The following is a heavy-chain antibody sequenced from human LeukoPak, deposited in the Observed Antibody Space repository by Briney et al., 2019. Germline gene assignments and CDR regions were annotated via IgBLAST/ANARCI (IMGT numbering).Heavy chain of an antibody. CDR1: GFTVSSNY. Sequence: GGSLRLSCAASGFTVSSNYMSWVRQAPGKGLEWVSVIYSGGNTYYADSVKGRFTISRDNAKNSLYLQMNSLRAEDTAVYYCASYYDFWSGYYTYYFDYWGQGTLVTVSS. J-gene: IGHJ4*02. D-gene: IGHD3-3*01. V-gene: IGHV3-53*01. CDR3: ASYYDFWSGYYTYYFDY. CDR2: IYSGGNT.